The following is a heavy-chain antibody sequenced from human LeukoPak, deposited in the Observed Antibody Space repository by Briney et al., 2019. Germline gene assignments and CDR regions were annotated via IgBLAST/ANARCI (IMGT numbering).Heavy chain of an antibody. CDR3: ASDIAPRYCSGGSCPPPRDAFDI. Sequence: GGSLRLSCAASGFTFSDYYMSWIRQAPGKGLEWVSYISSSGSTIYYADSVKGRFTISRDNAKNSLYLQMNSLRAEDKAVYYCASDIAPRYCSGGSCPPPRDAFDIWGQGTMVTVSS. CDR2: ISSSGSTI. CDR1: GFTFSDYY. D-gene: IGHD2-15*01. V-gene: IGHV3-11*04. J-gene: IGHJ3*02.